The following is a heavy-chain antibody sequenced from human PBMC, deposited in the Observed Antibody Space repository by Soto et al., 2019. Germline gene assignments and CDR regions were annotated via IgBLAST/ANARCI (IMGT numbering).Heavy chain of an antibody. D-gene: IGHD1-26*01. Sequence: QVQLQESGPGLVKPSETLSLICSVSGDSISSNNWWSWVRQPPGQGLEWIGEVYQSGTTNYNPSLKSRVTMSVETSKNQFSLNLRSVTAADTAVYYCARDRSGSPGAADHWGQGTLVTVSS. V-gene: IGHV4-4*02. CDR3: ARDRSGSPGAADH. CDR1: GDSISSNNW. J-gene: IGHJ4*02. CDR2: VYQSGTT.